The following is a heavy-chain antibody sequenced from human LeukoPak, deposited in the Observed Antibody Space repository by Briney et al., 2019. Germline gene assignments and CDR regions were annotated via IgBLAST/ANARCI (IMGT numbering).Heavy chain of an antibody. CDR1: GFTFDDYA. D-gene: IGHD2/OR15-2a*01. CDR3: ARGPRGIREYDY. V-gene: IGHV3-9*01. J-gene: IGHJ4*02. Sequence: GRSLRLSCAASGFTFDDYAVHWVRQAPGKGLEWVSGISWNSGSIGYADSVKGRFTISRDNAKNTLYLQMNSLRAEDTAVYYCARGPRGIREYDYWGQGTLVTVSS. CDR2: ISWNSGSI.